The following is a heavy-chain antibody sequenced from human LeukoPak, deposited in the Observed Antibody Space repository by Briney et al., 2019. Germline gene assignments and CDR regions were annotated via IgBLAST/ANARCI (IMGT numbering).Heavy chain of an antibody. CDR3: ARVPYDILTGSPFDY. CDR1: GYTFTGYY. Sequence: ASVKVSCKASGYTFTGYYMHWVRQAPGQGLEWMGWINPNSGGTNYAQKFQGRVTMTRDTSISTAYMELSRLRSDDTAVYYCARVPYDILTGSPFDYWGQGTLVTVSS. CDR2: INPNSGGT. V-gene: IGHV1-2*02. J-gene: IGHJ4*02. D-gene: IGHD3-9*01.